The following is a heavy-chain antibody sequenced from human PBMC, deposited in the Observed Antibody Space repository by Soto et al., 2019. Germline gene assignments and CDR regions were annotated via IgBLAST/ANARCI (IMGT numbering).Heavy chain of an antibody. D-gene: IGHD3-3*01. CDR1: GGTFSSYA. CDR2: IIPIFGTA. J-gene: IGHJ6*02. CDR3: ARSLRFLEWLPYYYYYYGMDV. V-gene: IGHV1-69*13. Sequence: SVKVSCKASGGTFSSYAISWVRQAPGQGLEWMGGIIPIFGTANYAQKFQGRVTITADESTSTAYMELSSLRSEDTAVYYCARSLRFLEWLPYYYYYYGMDVWGQGTTVTVS.